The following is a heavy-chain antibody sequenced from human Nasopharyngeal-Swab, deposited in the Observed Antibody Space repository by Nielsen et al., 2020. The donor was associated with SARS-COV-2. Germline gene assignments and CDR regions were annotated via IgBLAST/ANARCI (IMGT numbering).Heavy chain of an antibody. D-gene: IGHD3-3*01. J-gene: IGHJ5*02. CDR2: IYYSGST. CDR3: ARARRITFFGAGKPGWFDP. CDR1: GGSISSTSHY. Sequence: SETLSLTCTISGGSISSTSHYWGWIRQPPGKGLEWIGNIYYSGSTHYNPSLSSRVTISRDTSANQFSLKLKSVTAADTAVYYCARARRITFFGAGKPGWFDPWGQGTPVSVSS. V-gene: IGHV4-39*07.